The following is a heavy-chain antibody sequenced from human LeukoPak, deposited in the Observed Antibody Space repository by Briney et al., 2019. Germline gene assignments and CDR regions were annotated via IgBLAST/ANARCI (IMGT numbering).Heavy chain of an antibody. D-gene: IGHD3-9*01. CDR3: ARGGGLRYFDWTPRTGYYYYMDV. Sequence: PSETLSLTCAVYGGSFSGYYWSWIRQPPGEGLEWIGEINHSGSTNYNPSLKSRVTISVDTSKNQFSLKLSSVTAADTAVYYCARGGGLRYFDWTPRTGYYYYMDVWGKGTTVTVSS. J-gene: IGHJ6*03. CDR2: INHSGST. V-gene: IGHV4-34*01. CDR1: GGSFSGYY.